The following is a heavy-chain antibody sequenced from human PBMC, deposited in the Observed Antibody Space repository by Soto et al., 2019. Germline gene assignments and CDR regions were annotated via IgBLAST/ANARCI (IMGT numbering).Heavy chain of an antibody. Sequence: SETLSLTCTVSGGSISSSSYYWGWIRQPPGKGLEWIGSIYYSGSTYYNPSLKSRVTISVDTSKNQFSLKLSSVTAADTAVYYCARQRDWTYYYYYYMDVWGKGTTVTVSS. CDR1: GGSISSSSYY. CDR2: IYYSGST. V-gene: IGHV4-39*01. CDR3: ARQRDWTYYYYYYMDV. D-gene: IGHD2-21*01. J-gene: IGHJ6*03.